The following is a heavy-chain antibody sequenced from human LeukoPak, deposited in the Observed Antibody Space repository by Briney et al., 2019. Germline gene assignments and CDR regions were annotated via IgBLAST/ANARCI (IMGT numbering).Heavy chain of an antibody. J-gene: IGHJ4*02. V-gene: IGHV3-11*01. CDR2: ISSSGSI. Sequence: GGSLRLSCAASGLTFSDYYFSWIRQAPGKGLEWIGYISSSGSIYYADSVKGRFTMSRDDAKSSLYLQVSSLRAEDTAIYYCARRRDYFDSWGKGTLVTVSS. CDR3: ARRRDYFDS. CDR1: GLTFSDYY.